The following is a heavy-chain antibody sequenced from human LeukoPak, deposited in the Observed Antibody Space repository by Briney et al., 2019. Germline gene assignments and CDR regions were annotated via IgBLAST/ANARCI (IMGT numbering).Heavy chain of an antibody. J-gene: IGHJ4*02. CDR3: ARAQTRYYDILTGSSFDY. V-gene: IGHV3-30*02. Sequence: PGGSLRLSCAASGFTFSSYGMHWVRQAPGKGLEWVAFIRYDGSNKYYADSVKGRFTISRDNSKNTLYLQMNSLRAEDTAVYYCARAQTRYYDILTGSSFDYWGQGTLVTVSS. CDR2: IRYDGSNK. D-gene: IGHD3-9*01. CDR1: GFTFSSYG.